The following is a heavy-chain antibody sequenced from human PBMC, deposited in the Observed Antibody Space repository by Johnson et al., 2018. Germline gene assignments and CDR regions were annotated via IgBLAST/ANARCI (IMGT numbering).Heavy chain of an antibody. Sequence: QVQLVESGGGVVQPGRSLRLSCAASGFTFSSYAMHWVRQAPGTGLAWVAVISYAGSNKYYEDSVKGRFTISRDNSTNTLYLQINSLRAEDTAVYYCARASTGTTSYYLDVWGKGTTFTVSS. CDR1: GFTFSSYA. CDR2: ISYAGSNK. D-gene: IGHD1-7*01. CDR3: ARASTGTTSYYLDV. J-gene: IGHJ6*03. V-gene: IGHV3-30-3*01.